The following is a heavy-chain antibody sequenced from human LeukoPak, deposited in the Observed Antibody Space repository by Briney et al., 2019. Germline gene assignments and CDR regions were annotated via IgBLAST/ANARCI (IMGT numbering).Heavy chain of an antibody. CDR2: INWNGGST. CDR1: GFTFDDYG. Sequence: GGSLRLSCAASGFTFDDYGMSWVRQAPGKGLEWVSGINWNGGSTGYADSVKGRFTISRDNAKNSLYLQMNSLRAEDTAVYYCAKAGDSSGWSYFDYWGQGTLVTVSS. D-gene: IGHD6-19*01. J-gene: IGHJ4*02. V-gene: IGHV3-20*04. CDR3: AKAGDSSGWSYFDY.